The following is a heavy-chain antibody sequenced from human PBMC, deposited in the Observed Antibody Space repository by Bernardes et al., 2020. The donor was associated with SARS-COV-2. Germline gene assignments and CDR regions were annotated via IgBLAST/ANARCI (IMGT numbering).Heavy chain of an antibody. CDR3: SRHLAPRLRDWYFDL. Sequence: GGSLRLSCAASGFTFSNYDMNWVRQAPGKGLEWVSYISRTSSHIYYADSAKGRFTISRDNAENSLYLQMNSLTAEDTAVYYCSRHLAPRLRDWYFDLWVRGTLVTVSS. D-gene: IGHD5-12*01. J-gene: IGHJ2*01. CDR1: GFTFSNYD. CDR2: ISRTSSHI. V-gene: IGHV3-21*01.